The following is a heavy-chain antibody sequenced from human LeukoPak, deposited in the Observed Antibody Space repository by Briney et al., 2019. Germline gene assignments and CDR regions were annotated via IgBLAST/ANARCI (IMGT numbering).Heavy chain of an antibody. J-gene: IGHJ6*03. D-gene: IGHD2-15*01. V-gene: IGHV1-2*06. CDR1: GYTFTGYC. CDR2: INPNSGGT. Sequence: ASVKVSCKASGYTFTGYCMHWVRQAPGQGLEWMGRINPNSGGTNYAQKFQGRVTMTRDTSISTAYMELSRLRSDDTAVYYYARARGSDRVGSGYYYYMDVWGKGTTVTVSS. CDR3: ARARGSDRVGSGYYYYMDV.